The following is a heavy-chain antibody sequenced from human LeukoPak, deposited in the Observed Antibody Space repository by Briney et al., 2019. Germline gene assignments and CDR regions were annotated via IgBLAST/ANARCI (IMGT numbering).Heavy chain of an antibody. CDR1: GGSFSGYY. D-gene: IGHD3-22*01. J-gene: IGHJ4*02. CDR2: ISHSGST. CDR3: ARDPNYYDSSGPPSGFDY. Sequence: PSETLSLTCAVYGGSFSGYYWSWIRQPPGKGLEWIGEISHSGSTNYNPSLKSRVTISVDTSKNQFSLKLSSVTAADTAVYYCARDPNYYDSSGPPSGFDYWGQGTLVTVSS. V-gene: IGHV4-34*01.